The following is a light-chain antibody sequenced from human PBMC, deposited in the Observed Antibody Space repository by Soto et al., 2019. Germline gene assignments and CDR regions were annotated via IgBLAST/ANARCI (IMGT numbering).Light chain of an antibody. CDR3: QSYDSSLSVWV. J-gene: IGLJ3*02. V-gene: IGLV1-40*01. CDR1: SSKIGAGYD. CDR2: GNS. Sequence: QSVLTQPPSVSRTPGQRVTISCTGSSSKIGAGYDVHWYQQLPGTAPKLLIYGNSNRPSGVPDRFSGSKSGTSASLAITGLQAEDEADYYCQSYDSSLSVWVFGGGTQLTVL.